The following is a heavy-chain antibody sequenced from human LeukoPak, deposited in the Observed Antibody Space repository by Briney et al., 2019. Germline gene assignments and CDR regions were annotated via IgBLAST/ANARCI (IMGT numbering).Heavy chain of an antibody. Sequence: PGGSLRLSCAASGFTFSSYGMHWVRQAPGKGLEWVAVISYDGSNKYYADSVKGRFTISRDNSKNTLYPQMNSLRAEDTAVYYCAKDSGGYDSVDYYYYGMDVWGQGTTVTVSS. V-gene: IGHV3-30*18. CDR3: AKDSGGYDSVDYYYYGMDV. CDR2: ISYDGSNK. D-gene: IGHD5-12*01. CDR1: GFTFSSYG. J-gene: IGHJ6*02.